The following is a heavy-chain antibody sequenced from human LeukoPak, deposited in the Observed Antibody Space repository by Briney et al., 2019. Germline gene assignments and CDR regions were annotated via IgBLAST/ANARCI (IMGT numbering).Heavy chain of an antibody. CDR2: INAYNGNT. Sequence: ASVEVSCKASGYTFTSYGISWVRQAPGQGLEWMGWINAYNGNTNYAQKLQGRVTMTTDTSTSTAYMEMRSLRSDDTAVYYCARRGHDSSGYYPLNYYYYYMDVWGKGTTVTISS. V-gene: IGHV1-18*01. CDR3: ARRGHDSSGYYPLNYYYYYMDV. CDR1: GYTFTSYG. D-gene: IGHD3-22*01. J-gene: IGHJ6*03.